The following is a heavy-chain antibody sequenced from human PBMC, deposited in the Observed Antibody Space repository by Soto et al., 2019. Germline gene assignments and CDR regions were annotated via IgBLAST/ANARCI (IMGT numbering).Heavy chain of an antibody. J-gene: IGHJ6*02. D-gene: IGHD1-7*01. CDR3: ARVLKITGTTKTYGMDV. CDR2: IIPIFGTA. V-gene: IGHV1-69*13. CDR1: GGTFSSYA. Sequence: SVKVSCKASGGTFSSYAISWVRQAPGQGLEWMGGIIPIFGTANYAQKFQGRVTITADESTSTAYMELSSLRSEDTAVYYCARVLKITGTTKTYGMDVWGQGTTVTVS.